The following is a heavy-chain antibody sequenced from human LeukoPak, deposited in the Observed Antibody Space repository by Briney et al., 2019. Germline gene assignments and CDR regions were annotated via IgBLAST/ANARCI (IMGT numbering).Heavy chain of an antibody. Sequence: GGSLRLSCASSGFTVSNNYMSWVRQAPGKGLEWVSIIYGGYSTYYADSVKGRFTISRDNSKNTLYLEMNNLRVEDTAVYYCARDSIQLWPNTIDFWGQGTLVTVSS. CDR3: ARDSIQLWPNTIDF. CDR1: GFTVSNNY. D-gene: IGHD1-1*01. CDR2: IYGGYST. J-gene: IGHJ4*02. V-gene: IGHV3-53*01.